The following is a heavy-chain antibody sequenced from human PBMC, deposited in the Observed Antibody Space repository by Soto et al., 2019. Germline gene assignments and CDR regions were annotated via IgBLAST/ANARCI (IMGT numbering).Heavy chain of an antibody. Sequence: SETLSLTCAVYGGSISGYYWSWIRQPPGKGLEWIGEINHSGSTNYNPSLKSRVTISVDTSKNQFSLKLSSVTAADTAVYYCARGAARGYCSSTSCYMRGYYYYYMDVWGKGTTVTVSS. CDR2: INHSGST. D-gene: IGHD2-2*01. CDR1: GGSISGYY. J-gene: IGHJ6*03. V-gene: IGHV4-34*01. CDR3: ARGAARGYCSSTSCYMRGYYYYYMDV.